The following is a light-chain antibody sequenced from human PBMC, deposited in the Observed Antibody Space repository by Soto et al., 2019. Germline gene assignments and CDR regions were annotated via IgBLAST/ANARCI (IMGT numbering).Light chain of an antibody. CDR1: QSISSR. CDR2: KAS. J-gene: IGKJ5*01. V-gene: IGKV1-5*03. CDR3: QHYESYPIT. Sequence: DIQMTQSPSTLSASVGDRVTITCRASQSISSRLAWYQQKPGKAPNLLIYKASALQSGVPSRFSGSGSGTDFTLTIRSLQPDDSATYYCQHYESYPITFGQGTRLEIK.